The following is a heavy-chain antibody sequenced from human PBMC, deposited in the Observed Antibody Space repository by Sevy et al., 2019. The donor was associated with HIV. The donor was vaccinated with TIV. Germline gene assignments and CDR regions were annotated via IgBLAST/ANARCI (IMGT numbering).Heavy chain of an antibody. Sequence: GESLKISCKGSGYSFTSHWIGWVRHMPGKGLEWMGIIFPDDSETRYSPSFQGQVTLSADKSINPAYLQWGSPKASDTAMYYCATSRSGYFDSSGYYIYWGQGTLVTVSS. V-gene: IGHV5-51*01. J-gene: IGHJ4*02. D-gene: IGHD3-22*01. CDR2: IFPDDSET. CDR1: GYSFTSHW. CDR3: ATSRSGYFDSSGYYIY.